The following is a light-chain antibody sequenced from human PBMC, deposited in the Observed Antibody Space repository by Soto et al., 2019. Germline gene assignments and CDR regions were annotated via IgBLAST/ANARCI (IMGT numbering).Light chain of an antibody. Sequence: DIVMTQSPLSLPVTPGEPASISCRSSQSLLHSNGYNYLDWYLQKPGQSPQLLIYLGSNRSSGVPDRFSGSGSGTDFTLKISRVEAEDVRVYYCMQALQTRLTFGPGTKVDIK. J-gene: IGKJ3*01. CDR2: LGS. CDR3: MQALQTRLT. CDR1: QSLLHSNGYNY. V-gene: IGKV2-28*01.